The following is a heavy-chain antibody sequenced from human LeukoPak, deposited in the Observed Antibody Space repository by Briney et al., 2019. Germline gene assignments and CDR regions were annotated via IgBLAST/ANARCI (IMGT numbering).Heavy chain of an antibody. Sequence: GGSLRLSCATSGFTFSDHYMTWIRQAPGKGLETVSYIYNGGDTIYYADSVRGRFTISRDNAKNSLYLQMNSLRAEDTAVYYCARFGMAGGTGDYWGQGTLVTVSS. CDR3: ARFGMAGGTGDY. J-gene: IGHJ4*02. CDR2: IYNGGDTI. CDR1: GFTFSDHY. D-gene: IGHD6-19*01. V-gene: IGHV3-11*04.